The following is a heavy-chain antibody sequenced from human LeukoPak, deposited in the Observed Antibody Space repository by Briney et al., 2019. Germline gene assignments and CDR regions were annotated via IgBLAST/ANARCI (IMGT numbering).Heavy chain of an antibody. CDR1: GFTFSSYG. V-gene: IGHV3-30*02. D-gene: IGHD3-22*01. CDR2: IRYDGSNK. Sequence: GGSLRLSFAASGFTFSSYGMHWVRQAPGKGLEWVAFIRYDGSNKYYADSVKGRFTISRDNSKNTLYLQMNSLRAEDTAVYYCAKDYYYDSSGYLDYWGQGTLVTVSS. J-gene: IGHJ4*02. CDR3: AKDYYYDSSGYLDY.